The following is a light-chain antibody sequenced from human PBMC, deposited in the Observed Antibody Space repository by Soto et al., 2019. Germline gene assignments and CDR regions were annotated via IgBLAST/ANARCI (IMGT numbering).Light chain of an antibody. V-gene: IGKV1-39*01. CDR3: QQTYTSPGT. CDR2: AAS. J-gene: IGKJ1*01. Sequence: DIQMTQYPSSLSASVGDRITINCRASQSVSKYLNWYQHKLGKAPELLIYAASSLYSGVPSRFSGSGSGTYFTLTISNLQPEDSASYYCQQTYTSPGTFGQGTKVEIK. CDR1: QSVSKY.